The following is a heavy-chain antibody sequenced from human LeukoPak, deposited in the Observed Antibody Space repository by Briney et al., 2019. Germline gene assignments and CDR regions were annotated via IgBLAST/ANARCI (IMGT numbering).Heavy chain of an antibody. CDR3: ANEGGGAFGM. CDR1: GFTSSSYS. V-gene: IGHV3-7*01. D-gene: IGHD3-16*01. J-gene: IGHJ3*02. Sequence: GGSLRLSCAASGFTSSSYSMNWVRQAPGKGLEWVANIKEDGSEIYYVDSVKGRFTISRDNAKNSLYLQMNSLRAEDTAVYYCANEGGGAFGMWGQGTMVIISS. CDR2: IKEDGSEI.